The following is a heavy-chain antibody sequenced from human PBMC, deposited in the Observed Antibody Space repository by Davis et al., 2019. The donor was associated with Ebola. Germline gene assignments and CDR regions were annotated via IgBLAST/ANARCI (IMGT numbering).Heavy chain of an antibody. D-gene: IGHD1-26*01. J-gene: IGHJ3*02. CDR1: GGTFSSYG. V-gene: IGHV1-69*10. Sequence: SVKVSCKASGGTFSSYGISWVRQAPGQGLEWMGGIIPILGIAKYAQKFQGRVTITADESTSTAYMELSSLRSEDTAVYYCARAREAGDAFDIWGQGTMVTVSS. CDR3: ARAREAGDAFDI. CDR2: IIPILGIA.